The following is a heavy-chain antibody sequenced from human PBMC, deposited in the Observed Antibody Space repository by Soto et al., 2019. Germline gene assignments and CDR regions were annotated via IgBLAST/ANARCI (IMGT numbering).Heavy chain of an antibody. CDR1: GGTFSSYA. Sequence: ASVKVSCKASGGTFSSYAISWVRQAPGQGLEWMGGINPNSGSTNYAQKFQGWVTMTRDTSISTAYMELSRLRSDDTAVYYCAREYGYNQFDFGYWGQGTLVTVS. D-gene: IGHD5-12*01. V-gene: IGHV1-2*04. CDR3: AREYGYNQFDFGY. J-gene: IGHJ4*02. CDR2: INPNSGST.